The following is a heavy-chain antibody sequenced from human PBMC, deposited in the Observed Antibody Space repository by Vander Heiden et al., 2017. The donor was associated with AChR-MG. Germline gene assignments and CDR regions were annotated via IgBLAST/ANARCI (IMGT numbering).Heavy chain of an antibody. CDR1: GYTLTEFS. J-gene: IGHJ4*02. V-gene: IGHV1-24*01. D-gene: IGHD3-22*01. CDR2: FDPDDGDT. CDR3: ATGEGDYDSSGYYHYFDY. Sequence: QVQVVQSGAEVKKPGASVKVSCTVSGYTLTEFSIHWVRQARGKGLEWMGGFDPDDGDTIYAQKFQGRFIMTEDTSTDTAYMELSSLRPEDTAVYYCATGEGDYDSSGYYHYFDYWGQGTPITVSS.